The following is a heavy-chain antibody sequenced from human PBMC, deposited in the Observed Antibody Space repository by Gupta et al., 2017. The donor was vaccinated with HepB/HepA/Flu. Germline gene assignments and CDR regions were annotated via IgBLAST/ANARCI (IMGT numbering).Heavy chain of an antibody. J-gene: IGHJ4*02. CDR1: GFTFSDCA. CDR2: ISGSGLIT. Sequence: EVQLLESGGGLVQRGGSLRLSCAASGFTFSDCAMNWVRQAPGKGLEWVSGISGSGLITYYADSMKGRFTISRDNSKNTVYLQMNSLTAEDTAVYYCATSGDYNFWSGYYWGQGALVTVSS. V-gene: IGHV3-23*01. CDR3: ATSGDYNFWSGYY. D-gene: IGHD3-3*01.